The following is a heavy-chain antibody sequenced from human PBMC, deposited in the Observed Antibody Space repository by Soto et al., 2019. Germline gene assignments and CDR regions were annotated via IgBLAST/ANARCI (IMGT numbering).Heavy chain of an antibody. J-gene: IGHJ6*02. Sequence: EVQLVESGGGLVQPGGSLRLSCVASGIPVSSNYMTWVRQAPGKGLEWVSVLHSGGDTYYANSVKGRFTISRHDSTNTLFLQMNSLTAEDTAVYYCARDGPYYYASRMDVWGQGNTVTVSS. D-gene: IGHD3-10*01. CDR1: GIPVSSNY. CDR2: LHSGGDT. CDR3: ARDGPYYYASRMDV. V-gene: IGHV3-53*04.